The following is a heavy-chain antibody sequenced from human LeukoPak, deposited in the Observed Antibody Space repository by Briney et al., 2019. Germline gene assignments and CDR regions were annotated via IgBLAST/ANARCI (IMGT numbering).Heavy chain of an antibody. CDR1: GASINTYY. Sequence: SETLSLTCTVSGASINTYYWSWVRQPPGKGLEWVGYIYYSGTTSYNPSLKTRVTISVDTSKNQFSLKLSSVTAADTAVYYCARVLRPMASQYYFDYWGQGTLVTVSS. CDR2: IYYSGTT. CDR3: ARVLRPMASQYYFDY. V-gene: IGHV4-59*01. D-gene: IGHD3-10*01. J-gene: IGHJ4*02.